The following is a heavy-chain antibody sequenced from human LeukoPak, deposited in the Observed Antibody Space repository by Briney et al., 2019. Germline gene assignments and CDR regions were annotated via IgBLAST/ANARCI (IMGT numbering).Heavy chain of an antibody. CDR2: IYYSGST. D-gene: IGHD3-22*01. CDR1: GGSISSSSYY. J-gene: IGHJ4*02. V-gene: IGHV4-39*07. CDR3: ARSYYDSSVSIDY. Sequence: KTSETLSLTCTVSGGSISSSSYYWGWIRQPPGKGLEWIGSIYYSGSTYYNPSLKSRVTISVDTSKNQFSLKLSSVTAADTAVYYCARSYYDSSVSIDYWGQGTLVTVSS.